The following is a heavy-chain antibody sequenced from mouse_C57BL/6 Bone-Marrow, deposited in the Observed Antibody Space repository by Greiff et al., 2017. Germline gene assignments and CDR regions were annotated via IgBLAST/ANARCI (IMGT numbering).Heavy chain of an antibody. V-gene: IGHV1-50*01. D-gene: IGHD6-1*01. J-gene: IGHJ3*01. Sequence: QVQLQQSGAELVKPGASVKLSCKASGYTFTSYWMQWVKQRPGQGLEWIGEIDPSDSYTNYNQKFKGKATLTVDTSSSTAYMQLSSLTSEDSAVYYCARSGATRAWFAYWGQGTLVTGSA. CDR3: ARSGATRAWFAY. CDR1: GYTFTSYW. CDR2: IDPSDSYT.